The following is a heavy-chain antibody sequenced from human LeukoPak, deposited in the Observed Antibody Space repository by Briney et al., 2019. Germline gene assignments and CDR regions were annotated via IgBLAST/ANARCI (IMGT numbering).Heavy chain of an antibody. CDR3: ARVRYCGSGGIWDYYFDY. CDR1: GGSISSGSYY. J-gene: IGHJ4*02. Sequence: SQTLSLTCTVSGGSISSGSYYWSWIRQPAGKGLEWIGRIYTSGSTNYNPSLKSRVTISVDTSKNQFSLKLSSVTAAVTAVYYCARVRYCGSGGIWDYYFDYWGQGTLVTVSS. D-gene: IGHD3-10*01. CDR2: IYTSGST. V-gene: IGHV4-61*02.